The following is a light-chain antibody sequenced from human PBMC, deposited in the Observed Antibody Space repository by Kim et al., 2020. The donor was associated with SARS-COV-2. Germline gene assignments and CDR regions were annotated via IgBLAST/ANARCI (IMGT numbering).Light chain of an antibody. CDR2: GRN. CDR1: SLRSYY. V-gene: IGLV3-19*01. CDR3: NSRDSSGNHLV. J-gene: IGLJ3*02. Sequence: ALGQTVRITCQGDSLRSYYASWYQQKPGQAPVLVMYGRNDRPSGIADRFSGSSSGNTASLTITGAQAEDEADYYCNSRDSSGNHLVFGGGTQLTVL.